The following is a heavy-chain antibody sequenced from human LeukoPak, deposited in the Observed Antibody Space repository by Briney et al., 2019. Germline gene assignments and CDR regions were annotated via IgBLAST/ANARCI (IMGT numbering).Heavy chain of an antibody. J-gene: IGHJ4*02. CDR1: GYSFTTDG. CDR2: MRPKKSDT. Sequence: GASVKVSCKASGYSFTTDGINWVRQAPGQGLEWMGWMRPKKSDTGYARKFQDRVTLTWNISTDTAYMELNSLTAEDTAVYFCAGGPPEDTSSGYWGQGTLVTVSS. V-gene: IGHV1-8*01. CDR3: AGGPPEDTSSGY. D-gene: IGHD3-22*01.